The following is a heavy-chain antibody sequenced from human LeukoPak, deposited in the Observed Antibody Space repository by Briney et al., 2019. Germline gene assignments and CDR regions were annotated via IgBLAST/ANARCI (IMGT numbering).Heavy chain of an antibody. V-gene: IGHV1-2*02. J-gene: IGHJ4*02. D-gene: IGHD3-22*01. CDR2: INPNSGGT. Sequence: GASVKVSCKASGYTFTGYYMHWVRQAPGQGLEWMGWINPNSGGTNYAQKFQGRVTMTRDTSISTAYMELSRLRSDDTAVYYCARTTYYYDSSGYLRYWGQGTLVTDSS. CDR3: ARTTYYYDSSGYLRY. CDR1: GYTFTGYY.